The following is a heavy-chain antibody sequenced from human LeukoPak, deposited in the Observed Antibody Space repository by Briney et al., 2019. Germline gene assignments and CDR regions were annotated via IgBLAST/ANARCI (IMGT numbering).Heavy chain of an antibody. V-gene: IGHV1-2*02. CDR2: INPNSGGT. CDR3: ARTSSSQYYYDSSGIFDS. D-gene: IGHD3-22*01. J-gene: IGHJ4*02. Sequence: ASVKVSCKASGYTFTGYYMHWVRQAPGQGLEWMGWINPNSGGTNYAQKFQGRVTMTRDTSISTAYMELSRLRSDDTAVYYCARTSSSQYYYDSSGIFDSWGQGTLVTVSS. CDR1: GYTFTGYY.